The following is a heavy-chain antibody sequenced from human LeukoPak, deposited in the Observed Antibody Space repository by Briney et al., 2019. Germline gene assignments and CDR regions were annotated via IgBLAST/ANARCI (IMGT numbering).Heavy chain of an antibody. D-gene: IGHD5-12*01. CDR2: IYYSGST. J-gene: IGHJ4*02. CDR1: GGSISSSNYY. CDR3: ARRRIVATIDY. V-gene: IGHV4-39*01. Sequence: SETLSLTCTVSGGSISSSNYYWGWIRQPPGKGLEWIGSIYYSGSTYYNPSLKSRVTIPVDTSKNQFSLKLSSVTAADTAVYYCARRRIVATIDYWGQGTLVTVSS.